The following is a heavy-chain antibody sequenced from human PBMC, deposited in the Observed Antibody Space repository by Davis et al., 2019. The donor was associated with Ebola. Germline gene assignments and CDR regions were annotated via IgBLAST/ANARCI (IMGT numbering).Heavy chain of an antibody. CDR2: IYYSGST. Sequence: SQTLSPTCPVSGGSISSSNWWSWVRQPPGKGLEWIGSIYYSGSTYYNPSLKSRVTISVDTSKNQFSLKLSSVTAADTAVYYCARHDSKYRGLDWFDPWGQGTLVTVSS. CDR3: ARHDSKYRGLDWFDP. CDR1: GGSISSSNW. J-gene: IGHJ5*02. V-gene: IGHV4-39*01. D-gene: IGHD1-26*01.